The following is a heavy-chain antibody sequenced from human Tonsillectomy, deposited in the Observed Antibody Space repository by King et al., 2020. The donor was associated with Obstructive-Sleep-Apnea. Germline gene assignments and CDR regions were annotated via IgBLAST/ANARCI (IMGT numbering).Heavy chain of an antibody. CDR1: GFTFSRAW. D-gene: IGHD4-11*01. CDR3: ATLQYGGALNY. J-gene: IGHJ4*02. CDR2: IKSETSGGTT. V-gene: IGHV3-15*01. Sequence: VQLVESGGGLVKPAGSLRLSCAASGFTFSRAWMSWVRQAPGKGLEWGGLIKSETSGGTTDYAAPVKDRFTISRDYSVTTLYLQINSLKAEDTANYYCATLQYGGALNYWGQGILVTVSS.